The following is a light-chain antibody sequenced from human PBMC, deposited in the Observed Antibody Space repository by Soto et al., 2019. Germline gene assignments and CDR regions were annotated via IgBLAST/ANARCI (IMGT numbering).Light chain of an antibody. Sequence: DIQMTQSPSSLSASVGDRVTITCQASQDIKNYLNWYQQKPGKAPKLLIYTASTLENGVPSRFSGSGSGTDFTLTISRLEPEDFAVYYCQQYGSSGTFGQGTKVDIK. J-gene: IGKJ1*01. V-gene: IGKV1-33*01. CDR1: QDIKNY. CDR2: TAS. CDR3: QQYGSSGT.